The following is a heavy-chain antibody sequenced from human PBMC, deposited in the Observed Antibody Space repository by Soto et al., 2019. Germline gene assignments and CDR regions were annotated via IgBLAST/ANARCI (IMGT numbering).Heavy chain of an antibody. CDR2: IYSSGST. CDR3: ARGGPRYPKDY. V-gene: IGHV3-53*02. D-gene: IGHD1-1*01. J-gene: IGHJ4*02. Sequence: EVQLVETGGGLIQPGGSLRLSCAASGFTVSSNYMSWVRQAPGTGLEWVSVIYSSGSTYYGDSVKGRFTISRDNSKNTVYLQMNSLRAEDTAVYYCARGGPRYPKDYWGQGTLVTVSS. CDR1: GFTVSSNY.